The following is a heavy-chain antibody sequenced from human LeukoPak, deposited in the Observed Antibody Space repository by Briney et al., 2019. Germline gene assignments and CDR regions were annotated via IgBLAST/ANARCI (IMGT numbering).Heavy chain of an antibody. D-gene: IGHD3-9*01. J-gene: IGHJ4*02. CDR3: ASSSLILDY. Sequence: PGGSLRLSCAASGLTFSSHEINWVRQAPGKGLEWVSYISSSGTTIYYADSVKGRFTISRDNAKNSVYLQMNSLRAEDTAVYYCASSSLILDYWGQGTLVIVSS. V-gene: IGHV3-48*03. CDR1: GLTFSSHE. CDR2: ISSSGTTI.